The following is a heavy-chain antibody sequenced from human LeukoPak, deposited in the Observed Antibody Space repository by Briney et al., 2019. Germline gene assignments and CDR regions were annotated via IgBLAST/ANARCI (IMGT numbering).Heavy chain of an antibody. V-gene: IGHV3-21*01. CDR2: ISSSSSYI. J-gene: IGHJ6*03. D-gene: IGHD3-3*01. CDR1: GFTFSSYI. CDR3: ARGDTYYDFWSGYYSPYMDV. Sequence: GGSLRLSCAASGFTFSSYIMSWVRQAPGKGLEWVSSISSSSSYIYYADSVKGRFTISRDNAKNSLYLQMNSLRAEDTAVYYCARGDTYYDFWSGYYSPYMDVWGKGTTVTVSS.